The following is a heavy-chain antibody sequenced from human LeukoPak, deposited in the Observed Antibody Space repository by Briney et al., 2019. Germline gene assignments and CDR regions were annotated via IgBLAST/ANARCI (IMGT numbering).Heavy chain of an antibody. CDR2: IHSGGST. CDR1: GFTVSTNY. J-gene: IGHJ4*02. V-gene: IGHV3-66*01. CDR3: ARDSRGTKGVY. Sequence: SGGSLRLSCVASGFTVSTNYMSWVRQAPGKGLEWVSVIHSGGSTYYADSVKGRFTISRDNSKNTVYLQMNSLRAEDTAVYYCARDSRGTKGVYWGQGTLVTVSS. D-gene: IGHD2-2*01.